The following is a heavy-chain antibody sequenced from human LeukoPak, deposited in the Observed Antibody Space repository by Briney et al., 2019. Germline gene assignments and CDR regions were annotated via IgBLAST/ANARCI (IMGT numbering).Heavy chain of an antibody. V-gene: IGHV3-7*01. CDR2: LEQEEGIK. D-gene: IGHD6-13*01. J-gene: IGHJ4*02. CDR3: ARAGRSWPQMQIDF. Sequence: GGSLRLSCAASGFTFSNYRMTWVRRATGRGLEWGGNLEQEEGIKYYVDCVKGRFTVSRDNARSPLFLQMNSLTVEETAGDYCARAGRSWPQMQIDFWGQGTLVTVSS. CDR1: GFTFSNYR.